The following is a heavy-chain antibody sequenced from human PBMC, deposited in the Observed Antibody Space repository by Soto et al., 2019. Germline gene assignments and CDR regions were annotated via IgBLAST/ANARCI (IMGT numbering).Heavy chain of an antibody. J-gene: IGHJ6*02. D-gene: IGHD1-1*01. CDR1: GYTFTSYD. Sequence: VASVKVSCKASGYTFTSYDINWARQATGQGLEWMGWMNPNSGNTGYAQKFQGRVTMTRNTSISTAYMELSSLRSEDTAVYYCARGSLPPVPQYYYYGMDVWGQGTTVTVSS. CDR3: ARGSLPPVPQYYYYGMDV. CDR2: MNPNSGNT. V-gene: IGHV1-8*01.